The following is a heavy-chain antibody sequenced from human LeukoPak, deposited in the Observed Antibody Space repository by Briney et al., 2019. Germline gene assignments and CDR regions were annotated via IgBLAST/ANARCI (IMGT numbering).Heavy chain of an antibody. V-gene: IGHV4-61*01. Sequence: LSETLSLTCTVSGGSVSSGSYYWSWIRQPPGKGLEWIGYIYYSGSTNYNPSLKSRVTISVDTSKNQFSLKLSSVTAADTAVYYCARDPGGSYWYFDYWGQGTLVTVSS. CDR2: IYYSGST. CDR3: ARDPGGSYWYFDY. D-gene: IGHD1-26*01. CDR1: GGSVSSGSYY. J-gene: IGHJ4*02.